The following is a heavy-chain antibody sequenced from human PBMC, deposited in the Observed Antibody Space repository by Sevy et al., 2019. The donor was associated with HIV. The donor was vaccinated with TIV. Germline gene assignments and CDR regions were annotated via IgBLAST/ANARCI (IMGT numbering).Heavy chain of an antibody. CDR1: EFTFSSHA. CDR3: ARDGRGISAFDI. Sequence: GGSLRLSCAASEFTFSSHAVSWVRQAPGKGLEWVSAISGNGENTHYADSVRGRFTISRDNFKNTLYLHMSTLRADDSALYYCARDGRGISAFDIWGQGTMVTVSS. CDR2: ISGNGENT. D-gene: IGHD3-3*02. V-gene: IGHV3-23*01. J-gene: IGHJ3*02.